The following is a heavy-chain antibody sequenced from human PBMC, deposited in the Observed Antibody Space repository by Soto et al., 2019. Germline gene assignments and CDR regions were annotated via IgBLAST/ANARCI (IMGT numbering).Heavy chain of an antibody. CDR2: IYFSGRT. V-gene: IGHV4-61*01. CDR3: SRDVDFGEEDV. CDR1: WVAVRGGSCY. D-gene: IGHD2-21*01. Sequence: SDTLSLTCTVSWVAVRGGSCYWNWIRQPPGKGLEWIGYIYFSGRTNYNPSLKSRVTISIDTSKNQFSLKLTSATAADTAVYYCSRDVDFGEEDVWGQGTTVT. J-gene: IGHJ6*02.